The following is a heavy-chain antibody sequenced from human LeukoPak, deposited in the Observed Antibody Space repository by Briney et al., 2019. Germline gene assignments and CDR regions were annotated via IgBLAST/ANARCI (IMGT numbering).Heavy chain of an antibody. CDR2: ISSSSSII. V-gene: IGHV3-48*04. CDR1: GFTFSTYS. J-gene: IGHJ4*02. CDR3: ARDIGGSYTAIDY. Sequence: GGSLRLSCAASGFTFSTYSMNWVHQAPGKGLEWVSFISSSSSIINYVDSVRGRFTISRDNAKNSLYLQMNSLRAEDTAVYYCARDIGGSYTAIDYWGQGTLVTVSS. D-gene: IGHD1-26*01.